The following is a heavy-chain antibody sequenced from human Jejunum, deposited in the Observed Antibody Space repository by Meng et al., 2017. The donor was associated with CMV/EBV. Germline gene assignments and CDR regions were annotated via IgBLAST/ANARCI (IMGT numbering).Heavy chain of an antibody. Sequence: SGYTFIDYYIPWVRQPPGQGLEWMGWIDSNSGETNSAQKFSGRVTLTRDTSITTAYMEVISLRSDDTAVYYCAREQTVSGSRGLDYWGQGTLVTVSS. CDR3: AREQTVSGSRGLDY. V-gene: IGHV1-2*02. CDR1: GYTFIDYY. D-gene: IGHD6-19*01. J-gene: IGHJ4*02. CDR2: IDSNSGET.